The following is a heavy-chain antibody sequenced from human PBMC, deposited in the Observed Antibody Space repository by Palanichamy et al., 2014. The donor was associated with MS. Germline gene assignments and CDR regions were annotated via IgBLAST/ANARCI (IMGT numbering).Heavy chain of an antibody. CDR3: ARDLQEVWNDGGFDAFDI. Sequence: AEYMGGRFTISRDNSKNTLWLQMNSLRAEDTAVYYCARDLQEVWNDGGFDAFDIWGQGTMVTVSS. D-gene: IGHD1-1*01. V-gene: IGHV3-30*01. J-gene: IGHJ3*02.